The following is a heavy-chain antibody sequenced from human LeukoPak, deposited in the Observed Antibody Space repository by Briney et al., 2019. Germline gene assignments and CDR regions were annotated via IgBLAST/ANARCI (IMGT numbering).Heavy chain of an antibody. CDR1: RFTFSSYS. Sequence: GGSLRLSCAASRFTFSSYSMNWVRQAPGKGLEWVSSISSRSSYIYYADSVKGRFTISRDNAKNSLYLQMNSLRAEDTAVYYCATYLLDCSGGSCYSIDAFDIWGQGTMVTVSS. CDR3: ATYLLDCSGGSCYSIDAFDI. CDR2: ISSRSSYI. J-gene: IGHJ3*02. D-gene: IGHD2-15*01. V-gene: IGHV3-21*01.